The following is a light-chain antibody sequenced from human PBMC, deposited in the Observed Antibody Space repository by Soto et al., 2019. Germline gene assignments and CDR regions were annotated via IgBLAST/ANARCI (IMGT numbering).Light chain of an antibody. V-gene: IGLV1-44*01. CDR1: SSNIGSNT. CDR2: TDN. CDR3: AAWDDSLNGVV. J-gene: IGLJ2*01. Sequence: QSVLTQPPSASGTPGQRVTISCSGSSSNIGSNTVNWYQQFPGTAPKLLIYTDNHRPSGVPDRFSGSESGTSASLAISGLQSEDEADYYCAAWDDSLNGVVFGGGTKLTVL.